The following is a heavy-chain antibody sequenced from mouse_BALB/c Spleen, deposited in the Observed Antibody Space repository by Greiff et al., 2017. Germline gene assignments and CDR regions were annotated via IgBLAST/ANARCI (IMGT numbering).Heavy chain of an antibody. CDR2: ISDGGSYT. CDR3: ARWDFDGNYPAWFAY. Sequence: EVQGVESGGGLVKPGGSLKLSCAASGFTFSDYYMYWVRQTPEKRLEWVATISDGGSYTYYPDSVKGRFTISRDNAKNNLYLQMSSMKSEDTALYYCARWDFDGNYPAWFAYWGQGTLVTVSA. V-gene: IGHV5-4*02. J-gene: IGHJ3*01. CDR1: GFTFSDYY. D-gene: IGHD2-1*01.